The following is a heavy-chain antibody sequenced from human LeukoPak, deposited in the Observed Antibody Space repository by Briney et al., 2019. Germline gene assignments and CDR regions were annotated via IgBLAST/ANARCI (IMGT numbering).Heavy chain of an antibody. Sequence: PGGSLRLSCAASGFTLSDYYMIWIRLAPGKGLEWVSYISSSSSRTNYADSVKGRFTISRDNAKNSLYLQMYSLRAEDTAVYYCAKERRTGSGAALDYWGPGTLVTVSS. CDR1: GFTLSDYY. J-gene: IGHJ4*02. V-gene: IGHV3-11*06. CDR3: AKERRTGSGAALDY. CDR2: ISSSSSRT. D-gene: IGHD6-19*01.